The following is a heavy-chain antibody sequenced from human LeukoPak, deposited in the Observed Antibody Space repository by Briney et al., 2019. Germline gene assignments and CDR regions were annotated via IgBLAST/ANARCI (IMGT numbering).Heavy chain of an antibody. V-gene: IGHV3-33*01. CDR2: IWYDGNNK. CDR1: GFXFSSFG. Sequence: GRSLRLSCAASGFXFSSFGMHWVRQAPGKGLEWVAVIWYDGNNKYYADSVKGRFTISRDNSKNTLYLQMNSLRAEDTAVYYCARAFTSTGYYYVEYWGQGTLVTVSS. CDR3: ARAFTSTGYYYVEY. J-gene: IGHJ4*02. D-gene: IGHD3-22*01.